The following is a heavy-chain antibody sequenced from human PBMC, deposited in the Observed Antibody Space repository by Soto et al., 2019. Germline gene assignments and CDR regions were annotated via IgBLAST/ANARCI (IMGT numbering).Heavy chain of an antibody. V-gene: IGHV4-34*01. CDR1: GGSFSDTY. D-gene: IGHD2-15*01. J-gene: IGHJ5*02. Sequence: QVHLQQWGAGLLKPSETLSLTCAVYGGSFSDTYWNWFRQTPGKGLEWIGEINHNTNTISNPALTSRVTISVDRSKNVFSLKLTSVTAADTAVYYCASVVRLFRGSFDPLGQGTLVTVSS. CDR3: ASVVRLFRGSFDP. CDR2: INHNTNT.